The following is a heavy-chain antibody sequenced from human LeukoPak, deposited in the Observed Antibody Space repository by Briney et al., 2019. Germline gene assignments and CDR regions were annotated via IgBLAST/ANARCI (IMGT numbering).Heavy chain of an antibody. CDR1: GFTFDDYG. Sequence: GGSLRLSCAASGFTFDDYGMSWVRQAPGKGLEWVSGINWNGGSTGYADSVKGRFTISRDNAKNSLYLQMNSLRAEDTALYYCARDQTYCSSTSCSDWFDPWGQGTLVTVSS. CDR3: ARDQTYCSSTSCSDWFDP. D-gene: IGHD2-2*01. CDR2: INWNGGST. J-gene: IGHJ5*02. V-gene: IGHV3-20*04.